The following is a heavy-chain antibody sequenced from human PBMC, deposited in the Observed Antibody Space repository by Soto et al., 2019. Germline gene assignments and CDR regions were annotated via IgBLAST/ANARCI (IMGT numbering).Heavy chain of an antibody. Sequence: QVQLVESGGGVVQPGRSLRLSCAASGFTFSSYAMHWVRQAPGKGLEWVAVVSYDGSNKYYADSVKGRFTISRDNSKNTLYLQMNSLRAEDTAVYYCARVLAGTDYWGQGTLVTVSS. CDR3: ARVLAGTDY. J-gene: IGHJ4*02. CDR1: GFTFSSYA. CDR2: VSYDGSNK. V-gene: IGHV3-30-3*01. D-gene: IGHD6-19*01.